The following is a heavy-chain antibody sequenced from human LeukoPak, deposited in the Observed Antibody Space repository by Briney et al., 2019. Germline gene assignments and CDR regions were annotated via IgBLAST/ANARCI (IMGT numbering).Heavy chain of an antibody. CDR2: ISAYNGNT. D-gene: IGHD1-26*01. V-gene: IGHV1-18*01. Sequence: ASVKVSCKASGYTLTSYGISWVRQAPGQGLGWMGWISAYNGNTNYAQKLQGRVTMTTDTSTSTAYMELRSLRSDDTAVYYCARDEGASGRGVGATSGSWANVVDYWGQGTLVTVSS. J-gene: IGHJ4*02. CDR3: ARDEGASGRGVGATSGSWANVVDY. CDR1: GYTLTSYG.